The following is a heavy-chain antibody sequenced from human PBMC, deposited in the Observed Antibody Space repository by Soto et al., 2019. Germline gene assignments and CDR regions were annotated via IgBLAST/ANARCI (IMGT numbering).Heavy chain of an antibody. Sequence: QITLKASGPTLVKPTQTLTLTCTLSGFSLSTTGVGVGWIRQPPGKALEWLALIYWDDDKRYSPSLRSRLTITTNTSKNQVDLTVTYMDAVDTATYYCVQSRCGADCHQLYPSPASYGLDAWGQGTTVTVSS. CDR2: IYWDDDK. D-gene: IGHD2-21*01. CDR1: GFSLSTTGVG. J-gene: IGHJ6*02. CDR3: VQSRCGADCHQLYPSPASYGLDA. V-gene: IGHV2-5*02.